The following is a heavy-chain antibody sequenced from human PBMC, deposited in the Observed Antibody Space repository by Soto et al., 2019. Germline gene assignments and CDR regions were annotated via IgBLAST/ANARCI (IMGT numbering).Heavy chain of an antibody. CDR1: GGTFSSYA. V-gene: IGHV1-69*13. D-gene: IGHD3-16*01. J-gene: IGHJ4*02. CDR3: ASRVMAAFDY. Sequence: ASVKVSCKASGGTFSSYAISWVRQAPGQGLEWMGGIIPIFGTANYAQKFQGRVTITADESTSTAYMELSSLRSEDTAVYYCASRVMAAFDYWGQGTLVTVSS. CDR2: IIPIFGTA.